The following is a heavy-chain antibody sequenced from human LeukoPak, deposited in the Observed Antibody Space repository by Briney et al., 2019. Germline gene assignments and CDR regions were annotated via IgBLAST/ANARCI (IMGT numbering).Heavy chain of an antibody. CDR3: TRGAGWLIDY. CDR1: VAPSDYY. Sequence: PSETLSPPALSLVAPSDYYRGWIRQPPGKGLEWIGYFYNSGSSTYNPSLKSRVTISADTPKNQFSLKLNSVTAADTAVYYCTRGAGWLIDYWGQGILVTVSS. D-gene: IGHD3-16*01. V-gene: IGHV4-59*01. CDR2: FYNSGSS. J-gene: IGHJ4*02.